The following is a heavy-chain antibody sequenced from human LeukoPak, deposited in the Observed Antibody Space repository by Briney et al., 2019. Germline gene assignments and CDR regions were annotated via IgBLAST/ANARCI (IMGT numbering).Heavy chain of an antibody. Sequence: SETLSLTCAVYGGSFSGYYWSWIRQPPGKGLEWIGEINHSGSTNYNPSLKSRVTISVDTSKTQFSLKLSSVTAADTAVYYCARMGCSSTSCPPRGGWFDPWGQGTLVTVSS. CDR1: GGSFSGYY. J-gene: IGHJ5*02. CDR2: INHSGST. D-gene: IGHD2-2*01. V-gene: IGHV4-34*01. CDR3: ARMGCSSTSCPPRGGWFDP.